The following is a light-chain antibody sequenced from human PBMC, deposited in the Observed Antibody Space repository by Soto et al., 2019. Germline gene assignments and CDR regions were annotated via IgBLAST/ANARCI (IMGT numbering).Light chain of an antibody. CDR3: QHYGRSLS. V-gene: IGKV3-20*01. CDR2: GAS. J-gene: IGKJ1*01. CDR1: QIIGSAY. Sequence: ETTLTQSPDTLSLSPGEGATLSCRASQIIGSAYLAWYQQKPGQAPRLLIFGASTRATGTPHRFSGSGCGTDIALTISALESEDVAVYYCQHYGRSLSFGQGTKLEIK.